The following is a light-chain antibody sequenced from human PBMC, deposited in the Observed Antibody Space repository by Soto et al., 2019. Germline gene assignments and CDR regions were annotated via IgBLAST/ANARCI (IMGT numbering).Light chain of an antibody. CDR3: QQYGSSPLS. CDR2: GAS. V-gene: IGKV3-20*01. Sequence: EIVLTQTPGTLSLSPGERATLSCRVSQSVSSSYLAWYQQRPGQAPRLLISGASTRATGIPDRFSGSGSGTAFTLTISNLEPEDLAVYYCQQYGSSPLSFCGGTKV. CDR1: QSVSSSY. J-gene: IGKJ4*01.